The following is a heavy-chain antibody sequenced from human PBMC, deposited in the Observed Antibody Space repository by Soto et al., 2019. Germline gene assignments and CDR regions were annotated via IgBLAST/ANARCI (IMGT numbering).Heavy chain of an antibody. CDR3: VRTFVGAY. Sequence: EVQMLESGGGLVQPGGSLRLSCAASGFNFGSDAMSWVRQAPGKGLEWVSAITDTGGGTYYTDSVKGRFTISRDNSKNTLYLQMHSLRTEDTAVYYCVRTFVGAYWGQGILVTVSS. V-gene: IGHV3-23*01. CDR2: ITDTGGGT. J-gene: IGHJ4*02. CDR1: GFNFGSDA. D-gene: IGHD3-16*01.